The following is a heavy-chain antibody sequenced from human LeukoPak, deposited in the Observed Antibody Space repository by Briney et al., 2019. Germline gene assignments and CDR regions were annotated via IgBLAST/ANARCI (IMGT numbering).Heavy chain of an antibody. CDR2: INPSCGST. J-gene: IGHJ5*02. V-gene: IGHV1-46*01. Sequence: ASVKVSCKASGYTFTSYYMHWMRQPPGQGLEWMGIINPSCGSTSYAKQFHGRVTMTRYKSTSTVYMELSSLRTADTAVYYCARDGSRITMVRGVPSPYNGVAPWGQGTLVTVSS. D-gene: IGHD3-10*01. CDR3: ARDGSRITMVRGVPSPYNGVAP. CDR1: GYTFTSYY.